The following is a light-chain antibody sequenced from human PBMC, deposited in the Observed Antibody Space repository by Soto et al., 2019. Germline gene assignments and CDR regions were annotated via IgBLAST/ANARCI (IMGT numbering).Light chain of an antibody. V-gene: IGLV4-60*03. CDR3: ETWDSNTRV. J-gene: IGLJ2*01. Sequence: QPVLTQSSSASASLGSSVKLTCTLSSGHSSYIIAWHQQQPGKAPRYLMKLEGSGSYNKGSGVPDRFSGSSSGADRYLTISNPQSEDEANYYCETWDSNTRVFGGWTKLTVL. CDR2: LEGSGSY. CDR1: SGHSSYI.